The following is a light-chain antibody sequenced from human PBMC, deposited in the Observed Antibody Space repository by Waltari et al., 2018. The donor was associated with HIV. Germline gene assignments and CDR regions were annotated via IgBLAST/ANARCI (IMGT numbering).Light chain of an antibody. Sequence: SYELTQPPSVSVSPGQTASIACPGDILGSRYASWYQQKPGQSPVLVLYRDVKRPSGIPERFSGSNSGNTATLTITGAQAMDEADYYCQTWDTSSYFFGSGTKVTVL. CDR2: RDV. J-gene: IGLJ1*01. V-gene: IGLV3-1*01. CDR1: ILGSRY. CDR3: QTWDTSSYF.